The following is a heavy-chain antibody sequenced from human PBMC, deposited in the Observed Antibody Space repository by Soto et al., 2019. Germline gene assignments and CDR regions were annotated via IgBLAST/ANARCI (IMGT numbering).Heavy chain of an antibody. J-gene: IGHJ6*02. CDR1: GDSVSSNSAA. Sequence: SQTLSLTCAISGDSVSSNSAAWNWIRQSPSRSLEWLGRTYYRSKWYNDYAVSVKSRITINPDTSKNQFSLQLNSVTPEDTAVYYCPRDLHADYYDSSGSYYYYYYGMDVWGQGTTVTVSS. CDR2: TYYRSKWYN. D-gene: IGHD3-22*01. V-gene: IGHV6-1*01. CDR3: PRDLHADYYDSSGSYYYYYYGMDV.